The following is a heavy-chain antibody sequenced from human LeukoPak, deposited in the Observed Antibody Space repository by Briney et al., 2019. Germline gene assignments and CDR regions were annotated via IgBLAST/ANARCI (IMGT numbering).Heavy chain of an antibody. CDR3: ARVGYSGYDYRSHYYDSSGYCAFDI. J-gene: IGHJ3*02. V-gene: IGHV1-69*01. CDR1: GGTFSSYV. Sequence: SVKVSCMACGGTFSSYVISWVRQAPGQGLEWMGGIITIFGTAKYVQKFQGRVTINADESTITAYMELSSLRSEDTAVYYCARVGYSGYDYRSHYYDSSGYCAFDIWGQGTMVTVSS. D-gene: IGHD3-22*01. CDR2: IITIFGTA.